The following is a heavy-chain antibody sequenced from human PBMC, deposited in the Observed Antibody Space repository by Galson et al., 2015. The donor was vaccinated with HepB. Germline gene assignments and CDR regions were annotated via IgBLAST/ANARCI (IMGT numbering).Heavy chain of an antibody. V-gene: IGHV3-66*02. CDR2: IYSGGRP. J-gene: IGHJ4*02. CDR1: GFTVSNNY. CDR3: ARDPGIYDASTG. Sequence: SLRLSCAASGFTVSNNYMSWVRQVAGKGLEWVAIIYSGGRPDYADSVMGRFTISRDNSKNTLYLQMTSLRAEDTALYYCARDPGIYDASTGWGRGTLVTVSS. D-gene: IGHD5-12*01.